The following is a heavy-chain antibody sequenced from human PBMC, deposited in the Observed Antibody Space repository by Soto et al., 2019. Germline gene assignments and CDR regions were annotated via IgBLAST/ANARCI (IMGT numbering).Heavy chain of an antibody. Sequence: GGSLRLSCAVSGFTFSSYWMHWVRQAPGKGLVWVSRINSDGSSTSYADSVKGRFTISRDNAKNTLYLQMNSLRAEDTAVYYCARGAYSSSWYRRSDYYGMDVWGQGTTVTVSS. D-gene: IGHD6-13*01. CDR3: ARGAYSSSWYRRSDYYGMDV. J-gene: IGHJ6*02. CDR1: GFTFSSYW. CDR2: INSDGSST. V-gene: IGHV3-74*01.